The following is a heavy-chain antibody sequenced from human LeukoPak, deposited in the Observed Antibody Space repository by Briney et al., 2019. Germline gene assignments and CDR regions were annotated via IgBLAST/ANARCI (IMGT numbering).Heavy chain of an antibody. CDR2: IYTSGST. D-gene: IGHD3-3*01. CDR3: ARVAFGFWSGYYYYFDY. J-gene: IGHJ4*02. V-gene: IGHV4-4*07. CDR1: GGSISSYY. Sequence: SETLSLTCTVSGGSISSYYWSWIRQPAGKGLEWIGRIYTSGSTNYNPSLKSRVTMSVDTSKNQFSLKLSSVTAADTAVYYCARVAFGFWSGYYYYFDYWGQGTLVTVSS.